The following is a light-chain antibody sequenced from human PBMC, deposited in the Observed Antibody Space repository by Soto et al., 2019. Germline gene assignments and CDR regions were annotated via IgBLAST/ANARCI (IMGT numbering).Light chain of an antibody. CDR1: QSISSW. CDR2: DAS. Sequence: DIQMTQSPSTLSASVGDRVTITFRASQSISSWLAWYQQKPGKAPKLLIYDASSLESGVPSRFSGSGSGTEFTLTISSLQPDDFATYYCQQSYFTPITFGQGTRLEIK. CDR3: QQSYFTPIT. V-gene: IGKV1-5*01. J-gene: IGKJ5*01.